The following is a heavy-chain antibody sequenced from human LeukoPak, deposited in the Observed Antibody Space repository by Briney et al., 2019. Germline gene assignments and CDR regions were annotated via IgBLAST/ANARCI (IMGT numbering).Heavy chain of an antibody. CDR1: GYTFTTYY. Sequence: ASVKVSCKASGYTFTTYYMHWVRQAPGQGLEWMGLINPSGGSTSYAQKFQGRVTMTRDMSTSTVYMELSSLKSEDTAVYYCARDSFDLRIYYFDYWGQGTLVTVSS. V-gene: IGHV1-46*01. CDR3: ARDSFDLRIYYFDY. D-gene: IGHD3-9*01. J-gene: IGHJ4*02. CDR2: INPSGGST.